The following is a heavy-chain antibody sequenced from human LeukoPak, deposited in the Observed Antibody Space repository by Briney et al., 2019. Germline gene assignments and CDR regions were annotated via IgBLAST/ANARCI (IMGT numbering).Heavy chain of an antibody. V-gene: IGHV3-7*01. CDR2: IKQDGSEK. CDR3: ASEQWLRY. CDR1: GFTFSSYW. J-gene: IGHJ4*02. D-gene: IGHD6-19*01. Sequence: GGSLRLSCAASGFTFSSYWMNWVRQAPGKGLEWVAKIKQDGSEKNYVDSVKGRFTISRDNAKNSLYLQMNSLRAEDTAVYYCASEQWLRYWGQGTLVTVSS.